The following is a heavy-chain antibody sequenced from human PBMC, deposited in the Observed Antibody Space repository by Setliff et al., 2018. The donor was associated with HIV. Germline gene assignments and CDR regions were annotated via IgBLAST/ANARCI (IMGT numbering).Heavy chain of an antibody. V-gene: IGHV4-34*01. J-gene: IGHJ4*02. CDR2: IHHSGST. D-gene: IGHD6-19*01. Sequence: SDTLSLTCAVYGGSFSGNYWCWIRQPPGKGLEWTGEIHHSGSTNYNPSLNSRVTMSVDTSKNQFSLKLTSVTAADTAVYYCARLSDISSGWFGSLDYWGQGTLVPVSS. CDR3: ARLSDISSGWFGSLDY. CDR1: GGSFSGNY.